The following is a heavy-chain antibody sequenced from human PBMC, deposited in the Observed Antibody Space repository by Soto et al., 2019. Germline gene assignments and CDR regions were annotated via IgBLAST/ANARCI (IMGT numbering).Heavy chain of an antibody. CDR3: ASARVYSCYDTDY. CDR2: IIPILGIA. V-gene: IGHV1-69*02. Sequence: QVQLVQSGAEVKKPGSSVKVSCKASGGTFSSYTISWVRQAPGQGLEWMGRIIPILGIANYAQKFQGRVTITADKSAHTAYLDLSSLRSEDTAVYSCASARVYSCYDTDYWGPGTQVTV. CDR1: GGTFSSYT. J-gene: IGHJ4*02. D-gene: IGHD5-12*01.